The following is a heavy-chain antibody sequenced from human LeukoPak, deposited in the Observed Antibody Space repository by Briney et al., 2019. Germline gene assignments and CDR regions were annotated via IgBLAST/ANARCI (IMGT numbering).Heavy chain of an antibody. V-gene: IGHV1-18*01. CDR2: ISAYNGNT. CDR3: ARDRAELYYYDSSGLSNAFDI. Sequence: ASVKVSCKASRYTFTSYGISWVRQAPGQGLEWMGWISAYNGNTNYAQKLQGRVTMTTDTSTSTAYMELRSLRSDDTAVYYCARDRAELYYYDSSGLSNAFDIWGQGTMVTVSS. CDR1: RYTFTSYG. J-gene: IGHJ3*02. D-gene: IGHD3-22*01.